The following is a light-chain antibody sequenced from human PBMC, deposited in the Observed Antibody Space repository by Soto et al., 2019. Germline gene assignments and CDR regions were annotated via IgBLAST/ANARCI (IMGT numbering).Light chain of an antibody. CDR3: QQLNSFPFT. V-gene: IGKV1-9*01. J-gene: IGKJ4*01. Sequence: TQLTQSPSSLSASVGDRVTITCRASQGISSFLVWYQQKPGKAPKLLIYEASTLQSGVPSRFRGRGSGTDFTLTISRLQPEDFATYYCQQLNSFPFTFGGGTKVDIK. CDR2: EAS. CDR1: QGISSF.